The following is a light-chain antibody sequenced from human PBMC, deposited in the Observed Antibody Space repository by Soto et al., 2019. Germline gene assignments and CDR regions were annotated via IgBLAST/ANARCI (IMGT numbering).Light chain of an antibody. Sequence: IEMTQSPSSLSASVGDRVTITCRASQGIRNHLAWFQQKPGKAPRRLIYSASTLHGGVPSRFSGSGSGTEFTLAISSLQPEDVAAYYCLQHDNYPYTFGQGTKLEIK. J-gene: IGKJ2*01. CDR1: QGIRNH. V-gene: IGKV1-17*01. CDR3: LQHDNYPYT. CDR2: SAS.